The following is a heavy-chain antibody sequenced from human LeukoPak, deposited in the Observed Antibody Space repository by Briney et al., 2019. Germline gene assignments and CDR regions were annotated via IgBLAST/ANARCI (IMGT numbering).Heavy chain of an antibody. D-gene: IGHD2-2*01. CDR2: ISSSSSYI. CDR3: AREVVPAATGVCDY. V-gene: IGHV3-21*01. J-gene: IGHJ4*02. CDR1: GFTFSSYS. Sequence: GGSLRLSCAASGFTFSSYSMNWVRQAPGKGLEWVSSISSSSSYIYYADSVKGRFTISSDNAKNSLYLQMNSLRAEDTAVYYCAREVVPAATGVCDYWGQGTLVTVSS.